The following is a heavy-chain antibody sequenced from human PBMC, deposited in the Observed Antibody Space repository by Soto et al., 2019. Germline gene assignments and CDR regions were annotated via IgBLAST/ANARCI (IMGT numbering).Heavy chain of an antibody. CDR3: AHSGVATSGGGY. V-gene: IGHV2-5*02. CDR2: IYWDDDK. Sequence: QITLKESGPTLVKPTQTLTLTCTFSGFSLSTSGVGVGWIGQPPGKALEWLALIYWDDDKRYSPSLKSRLTITKDTSKNQVVLTMTNMDPVDTATSYCAHSGVATSGGGYWGQGTLVTVSS. CDR1: GFSLSTSGVG. J-gene: IGHJ4*02. D-gene: IGHD5-12*01.